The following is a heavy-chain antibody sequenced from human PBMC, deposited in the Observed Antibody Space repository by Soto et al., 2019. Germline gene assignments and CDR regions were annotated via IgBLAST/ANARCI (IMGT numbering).Heavy chain of an antibody. CDR2: IIPIFGTA. D-gene: IGHD5-18*01. J-gene: IGHJ4*02. Sequence: QVQLVQSGAEVKKPGSSVKVSCKASGGTFSSYAISWVRQAPGQGLEWMGGIIPIFGTANYAQKFQGRVTITADESTSTAYMELSSLRSEETAVYYCARARGYSYKITAILDYWGQGTLVTVSS. CDR3: ARARGYSYKITAILDY. CDR1: GGTFSSYA. V-gene: IGHV1-69*01.